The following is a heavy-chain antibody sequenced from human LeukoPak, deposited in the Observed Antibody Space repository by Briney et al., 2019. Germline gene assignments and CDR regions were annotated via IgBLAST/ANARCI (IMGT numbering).Heavy chain of an antibody. Sequence: ASVKVSCKASGGTFSSYAISWVRQATGQGLEWMGWMNPNSGNTGYAQKFQGRVTMTRNTSISTAYMELSSLRSEDTAVYYCAARPYYYDSSGLDYWGQGTLVTVSS. CDR2: MNPNSGNT. V-gene: IGHV1-8*02. CDR1: GGTFSSYA. CDR3: AARPYYYDSSGLDY. D-gene: IGHD3-22*01. J-gene: IGHJ4*02.